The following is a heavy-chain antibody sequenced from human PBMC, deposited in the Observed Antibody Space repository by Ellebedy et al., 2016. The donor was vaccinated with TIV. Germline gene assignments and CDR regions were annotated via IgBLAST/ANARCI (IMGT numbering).Heavy chain of an antibody. Sequence: PGGSLRLSCAASGFTFSNSWMTWVRQAPGKGLQWVATIKHDGGEKYYVDSVKGRFSISRDNAKNSVYLQMNSLRAEDTAFYYCATTPKGGSSDYWGQGTLVTVSS. J-gene: IGHJ4*02. CDR2: IKHDGGEK. CDR1: GFTFSNSW. D-gene: IGHD1-26*01. CDR3: ATTPKGGSSDY. V-gene: IGHV3-7*03.